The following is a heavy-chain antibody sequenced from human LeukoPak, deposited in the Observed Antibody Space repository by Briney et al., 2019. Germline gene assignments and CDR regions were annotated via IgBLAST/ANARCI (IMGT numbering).Heavy chain of an antibody. CDR2: IYSGGTT. V-gene: IGHV3-66*01. D-gene: IGHD3-10*01. CDR1: GFTVSSNY. J-gene: IGHJ4*02. CDR3: AKDILWFGELMDY. Sequence: TGGSLRLSCAASGFTVSSNYMNWVRQAPGKGLEWVSVIYSGGTTYYADSVKGRFTISRDNSKNTLYLQMNSLRAEDTAVYYCAKDILWFGELMDYWGQGTLVTVSS.